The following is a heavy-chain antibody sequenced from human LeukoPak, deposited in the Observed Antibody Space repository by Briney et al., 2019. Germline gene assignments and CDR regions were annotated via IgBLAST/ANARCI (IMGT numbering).Heavy chain of an antibody. CDR2: ISYDGSNK. V-gene: IGHV3-30*18. D-gene: IGHD6-25*01. CDR3: AKGSDSSGPLDY. J-gene: IGHJ4*02. CDR1: GFTFSSYG. Sequence: GRSLRLSCAASGFTFSSYGMHWVRQAPGKGLEWVAVISYDGSNKYYADSEKGRFTISRDNSKNTLYLQMNSLRAEDTAVYYCAKGSDSSGPLDYWGQGTLVTVSS.